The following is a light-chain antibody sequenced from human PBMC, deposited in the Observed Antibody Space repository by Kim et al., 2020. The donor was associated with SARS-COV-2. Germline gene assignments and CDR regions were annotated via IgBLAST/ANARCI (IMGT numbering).Light chain of an antibody. CDR1: SGHSTYA. CDR2: VESDGGL. J-gene: IGLJ3*02. V-gene: IGLV4-69*01. CDR3: QTWDTGIRV. Sequence: ASVKFTCTLSSGHSTYAIPRHQQQLAKGPRYLMKVESDGGLSKGDGIPDRFSGSAAGAERYRSISRLQSEDEGDYYCQTWDTGIRVFGGGTQLTVL.